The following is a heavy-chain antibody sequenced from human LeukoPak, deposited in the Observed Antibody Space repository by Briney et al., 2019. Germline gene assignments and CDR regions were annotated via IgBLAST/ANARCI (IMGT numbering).Heavy chain of an antibody. CDR1: GFTFISYA. CDR3: SSAGTRISFDY. Sequence: PGGSLRLSCAASGFTFISYAISWGRQAPGQGLEWVSGINDGGDSTYYADSVKGRFTISRDNSKNTPYLQMHSLRPEDLAIYDCSSAGTRISFDYWGQGTLVTVSS. V-gene: IGHV3-23*01. J-gene: IGHJ4*02. D-gene: IGHD6-13*01. CDR2: INDGGDST.